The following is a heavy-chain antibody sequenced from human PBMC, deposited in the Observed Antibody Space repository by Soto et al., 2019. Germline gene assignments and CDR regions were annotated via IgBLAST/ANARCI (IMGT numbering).Heavy chain of an antibody. CDR1: GFSISSSNL. CDR3: ARAGQGKPDEYYYYQYGMEV. D-gene: IGHD3-10*01. CDR2: IYHSGST. Sequence: ATXSLTCAVSGFSISSSNLFSGFRQPPGKVLEWIGEIYHSGSTNYNPSLKSRVTISVDKSKNQLSLKLSSVTAADTAVYYCARAGQGKPDEYYYYQYGMEVWGQGTTVTVSS. V-gene: IGHV4-4*02. J-gene: IGHJ6*02.